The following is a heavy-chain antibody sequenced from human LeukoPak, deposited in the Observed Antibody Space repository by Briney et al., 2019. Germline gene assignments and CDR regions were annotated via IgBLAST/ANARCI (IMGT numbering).Heavy chain of an antibody. CDR1: GFTFAGYA. D-gene: IGHD2-8*01. J-gene: IGHJ4*02. Sequence: GGSLRLSCAASGFTFAGYAMTWVRQAPGKGLEWVSGISGSGAGTYYADSVKGRFTISRDNSKNTLYLQLNSLRAEDTAVYYCAKMVREFYTISYYFDYWGQGTLVTVSS. CDR3: AKMVREFYTISYYFDY. CDR2: ISGSGAGT. V-gene: IGHV3-23*01.